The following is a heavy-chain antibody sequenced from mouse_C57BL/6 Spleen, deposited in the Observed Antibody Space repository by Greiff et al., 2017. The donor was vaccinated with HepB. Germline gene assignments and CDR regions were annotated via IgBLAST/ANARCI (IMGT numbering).Heavy chain of an antibody. Sequence: QVQLQQPGAELVRPGTSVKLSCKASGYTFTSYWMHWVKQRPGQGLEWIGVIDPSDSYTNYNQKFKGKATLTVDTSSSTAYMQLSSLTSEDSAVYYCARYYGNSNYAMDYWGQGTSVTVSS. CDR1: GYTFTSYW. D-gene: IGHD2-1*01. V-gene: IGHV1-59*01. CDR3: ARYYGNSNYAMDY. J-gene: IGHJ4*01. CDR2: IDPSDSYT.